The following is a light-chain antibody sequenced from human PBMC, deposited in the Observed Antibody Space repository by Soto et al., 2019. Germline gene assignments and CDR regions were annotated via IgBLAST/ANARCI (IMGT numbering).Light chain of an antibody. J-gene: IGKJ1*01. CDR3: QQYKSWWT. CDR1: EDIANY. V-gene: IGKV1-5*01. Sequence: EIQMTQSPSTLSASVGDTVTITCRASEDIANYLAWHQQKPGRAPMLLISDASDLKSGVPSRFSGSGSGTDFTLIISNLHPDDSATYYCQQYKSWWTFGQGTKVQIK. CDR2: DAS.